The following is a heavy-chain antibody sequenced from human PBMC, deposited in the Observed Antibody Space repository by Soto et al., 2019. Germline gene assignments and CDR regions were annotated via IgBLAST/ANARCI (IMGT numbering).Heavy chain of an antibody. J-gene: IGHJ4*02. V-gene: IGHV3-7*01. CDR3: ARDLRAATAPTY. CDR1: GFTFSTYW. Sequence: GGSLRLSCAASGFTFSTYWMSWVRQPPGKGLEWVANINRDGSEKYYVDSVKGRFTISRDNAENSLYLQMNSLRVEDTAVYYCARDLRAATAPTYWGQGIQVTVSS. CDR2: INRDGSEK. D-gene: IGHD1-26*01.